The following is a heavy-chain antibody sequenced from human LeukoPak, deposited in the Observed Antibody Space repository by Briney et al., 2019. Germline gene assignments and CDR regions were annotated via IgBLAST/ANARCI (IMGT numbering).Heavy chain of an antibody. Sequence: GGSLRLSCAASGFTFSSYEMNWVRQAPGKGLEWVSYISNSGSTIYYADSVKGRFTISRDNAKNSLYLQMNSLRAEDTAVYYCARTHRVVAATPMGYWGQGTLVTVSS. D-gene: IGHD2-15*01. CDR3: ARTHRVVAATPMGY. J-gene: IGHJ4*02. V-gene: IGHV3-48*03. CDR1: GFTFSSYE. CDR2: ISNSGSTI.